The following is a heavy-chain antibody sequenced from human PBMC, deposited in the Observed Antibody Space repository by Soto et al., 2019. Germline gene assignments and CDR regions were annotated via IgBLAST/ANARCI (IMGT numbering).Heavy chain of an antibody. CDR3: ARDLSGTGLDI. CDR2: VYSTGGT. Sequence: SETLSLTCNVSGDSIGRFYWSWIRQSAEKWLEWIGRVYSTGGTAYNPALKGRVTISLDRSNNHVSLEMNSVTAADTAVYFCARDLSGTGLDIWGRGXRVTVSS. V-gene: IGHV4-4*07. CDR1: GDSIGRFY. D-gene: IGHD1-26*01. J-gene: IGHJ6*02.